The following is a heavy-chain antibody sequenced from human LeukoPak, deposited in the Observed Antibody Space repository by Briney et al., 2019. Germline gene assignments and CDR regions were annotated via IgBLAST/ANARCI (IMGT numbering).Heavy chain of an antibody. CDR2: IDPSDSYT. D-gene: IGHD3-3*01. CDR1: GYSFTSYW. J-gene: IGHJ4*02. V-gene: IGHV5-10-1*01. CDR3: ARFPQTYYDFWSGYYRSFDY. Sequence: GESLKISCKGSGYSFTSYWISWVRQMPGKGLEWMGRIDPSDSYTNYSPSFQGHVTISADKSIRTAYLQWSSLKASDTAMYYCARFPQTYYDFWSGYYRSFDYWGQGTLVTVSS.